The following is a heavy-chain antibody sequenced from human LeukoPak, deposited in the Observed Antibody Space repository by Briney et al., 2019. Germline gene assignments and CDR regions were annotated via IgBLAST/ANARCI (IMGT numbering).Heavy chain of an antibody. CDR1: GFTFSSYS. J-gene: IGHJ6*03. CDR2: ISSSSSYI. CDR3: ARVMGIAAAGGYYYMDV. V-gene: IGHV3-21*01. D-gene: IGHD6-13*01. Sequence: GGSLRLSCAASGFTFSSYSMNWVRQAPGKGLEWVSSISSSSSYIYYADSVKGRFTISRDNAKNSLYLQMNSLRAEDTAVYYCARVMGIAAAGGYYYMDVWGKGTTVTVSS.